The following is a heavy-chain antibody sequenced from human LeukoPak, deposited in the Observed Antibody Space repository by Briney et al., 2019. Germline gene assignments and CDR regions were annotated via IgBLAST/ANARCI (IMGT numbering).Heavy chain of an antibody. CDR2: IYHSGST. D-gene: IGHD2-21*01. Sequence: SETLSLTCTVSGYSISSGYYWGWIRQPPGKGLEWIGSIYHSGSTYYNPSLKSRVTISVDTSKNQFSLKLSSVTAADTAVYYCARADIVVVFLGPTYFDYWGQGTLVTVSS. CDR3: ARADIVVVFLGPTYFDY. CDR1: GYSISSGYY. J-gene: IGHJ4*02. V-gene: IGHV4-38-2*02.